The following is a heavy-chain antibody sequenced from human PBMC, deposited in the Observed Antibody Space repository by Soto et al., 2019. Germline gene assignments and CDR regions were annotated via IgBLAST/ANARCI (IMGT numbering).Heavy chain of an antibody. CDR1: GGSINSINW. CDR2: IYHTWSS. V-gene: IGHV4-4*02. Sequence: QVHLQASGPGRVKPAGTLSLTCGVSGGSINSINWWSCVSQTPGKWLEWIGEIYHTWSSNYNPSLKSRVTLSTDKSKNQFFLNLPTVTAADTAGYYCARSQGVVPTQAFDPWGQGTLVIVSS. D-gene: IGHD2-15*01. J-gene: IGHJ5*02. CDR3: ARSQGVVPTQAFDP.